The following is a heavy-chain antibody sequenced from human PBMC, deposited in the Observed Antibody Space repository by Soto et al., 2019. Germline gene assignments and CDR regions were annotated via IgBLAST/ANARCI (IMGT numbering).Heavy chain of an antibody. D-gene: IGHD3-3*01. CDR1: GYTFTSYG. J-gene: IGHJ6*02. CDR2: ITPLLGAA. V-gene: IGHV1-69*13. Sequence: GASVKVSCKASGYTFTSYGISWVRQAPGQGLEWMGGITPLLGAADYAQKFQGRVSIISDESTTTVYMELRSLKSDDTAMYYCATDGQITLFGVDSAPYAMDVWGQGTTVTVSS. CDR3: ATDGQITLFGVDSAPYAMDV.